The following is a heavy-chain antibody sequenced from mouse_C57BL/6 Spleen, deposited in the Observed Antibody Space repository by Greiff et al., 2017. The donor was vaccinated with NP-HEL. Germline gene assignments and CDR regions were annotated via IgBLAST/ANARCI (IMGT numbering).Heavy chain of an antibody. J-gene: IGHJ3*01. V-gene: IGHV1-59*01. CDR2: IDPSDSYT. CDR3: ARGVYYDYEEAWFAY. CDR1: GYTFTSYW. Sequence: QVQLQQPGAELVRPGTSVKLSCKASGYTFTSYWMHWVKQRPGQGLEWIGVIDPSDSYTNYNQKFKGKATLTVDTSSSTAYMQLSSLTSEDSAVYYCARGVYYDYEEAWFAYWGQGTLVTVSA. D-gene: IGHD2-4*01.